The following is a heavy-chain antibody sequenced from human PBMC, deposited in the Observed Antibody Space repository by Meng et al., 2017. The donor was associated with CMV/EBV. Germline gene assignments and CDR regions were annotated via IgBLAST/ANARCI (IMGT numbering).Heavy chain of an antibody. CDR1: GFTFSSYA. J-gene: IGHJ4*02. CDR3: AKGGSLRYFDWYPVDY. Sequence: GGSLRLSCAASGFTFSSYAMSWVRQAPGKGLEWVSVIYSGGSSTYYADSVKGRFTISRDNSKNTLYLQMNSLRAEDTAVNYCAKGGSLRYFDWYPVDYWGQGTLVTVSS. D-gene: IGHD3-9*01. CDR2: IYSGGSST. V-gene: IGHV3-23*03.